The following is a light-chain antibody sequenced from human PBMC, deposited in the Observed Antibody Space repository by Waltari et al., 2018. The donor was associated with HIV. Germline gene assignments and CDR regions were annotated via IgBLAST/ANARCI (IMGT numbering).Light chain of an antibody. Sequence: AMQLTQSPSSLSASVGDRVTITCRASLDVSSALAWYQQKPGKAPKLLIYDVSTLESGVPSRFSGSGSGTDFTLTISSLQPEDFATYYCQQFNTYPLFTFGPGTKVDIK. CDR3: QQFNTYPLFT. V-gene: IGKV1-13*02. J-gene: IGKJ3*01. CDR2: DVS. CDR1: LDVSSA.